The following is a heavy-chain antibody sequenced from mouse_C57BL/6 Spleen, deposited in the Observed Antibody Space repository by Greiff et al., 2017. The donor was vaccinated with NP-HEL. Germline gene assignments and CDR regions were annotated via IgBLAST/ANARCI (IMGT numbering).Heavy chain of an antibody. Sequence: VQRVESGAELVKPGASVKLSCKASGYTFTEYTIHWVKQRSGQGLEWIGWFYPGSGSIKYNEKFKDKATLTADKSSSTVYMELSRLTSEDSAVYFCARHEDRALGRGAWFAYWGQGTLVTVSA. D-gene: IGHD3-1*01. CDR3: ARHEDRALGRGAWFAY. CDR2: FYPGSGSI. V-gene: IGHV1-62-2*01. CDR1: GYTFTEYT. J-gene: IGHJ3*01.